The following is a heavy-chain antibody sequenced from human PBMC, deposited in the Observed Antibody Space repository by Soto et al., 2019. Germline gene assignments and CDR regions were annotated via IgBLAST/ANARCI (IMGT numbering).Heavy chain of an antibody. V-gene: IGHV3-23*01. CDR2: ISGSGDST. CDR3: AKEGSGYPYFDY. J-gene: IGHJ4*02. Sequence: EVQLLESGGGLVQPGGSLRLSCAASGFTFSSYAMSWVRQAPGKGLEWVSEISGSGDSTYYADSVKGRFTISRDDSKNTRYLQMNSLRDEDTAVYYCAKEGSGYPYFDYWGQGTLLTVSS. D-gene: IGHD3-22*01. CDR1: GFTFSSYA.